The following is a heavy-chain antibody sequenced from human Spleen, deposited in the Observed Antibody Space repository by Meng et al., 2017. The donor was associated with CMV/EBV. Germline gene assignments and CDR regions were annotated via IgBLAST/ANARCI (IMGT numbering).Heavy chain of an antibody. D-gene: IGHD2-2*01. CDR1: GFTFSGNG. V-gene: IGHV3-30*12. CDR3: ARDAAPDAIHFYFDS. J-gene: IGHJ4*02. Sequence: SGFTFSGNGGRWVRRERGKGLEWVAGIYCDRSNRHCEEYVKGRFTNSRDNSKNPLYQEMNSMRVEDTGVYYCARDAAPDAIHFYFDSWGQGTLVTVSS. CDR2: IYCDRSNR.